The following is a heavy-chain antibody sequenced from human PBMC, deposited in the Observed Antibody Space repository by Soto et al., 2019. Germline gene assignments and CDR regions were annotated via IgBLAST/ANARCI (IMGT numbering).Heavy chain of an antibody. CDR3: ASALYCSGGSCSFDP. D-gene: IGHD2-15*01. J-gene: IGHJ5*02. Sequence: QVQLQESGPGLVKPSETLSLTCTVSGGSVSSGNYYWSWIRQPPGKGLEWIGFIYYTGSTSYNPSRKTRGTXSVESSXXPFSLKLTSVTAADTAVYYCASALYCSGGSCSFDPWGQGTLVTVSS. V-gene: IGHV4-61*01. CDR2: IYYTGST. CDR1: GGSVSSGNYY.